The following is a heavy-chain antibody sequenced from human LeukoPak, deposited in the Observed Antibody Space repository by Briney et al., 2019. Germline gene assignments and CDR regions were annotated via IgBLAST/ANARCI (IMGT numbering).Heavy chain of an antibody. CDR1: GYTFTGYY. V-gene: IGHV1-2*02. D-gene: IGHD5-12*01. CDR2: INPNSGGT. Sequence: ASVKVSCKASGYTFTGYYMHWVRQAPGQGLERMGWINPNSGGTNYAQKFQGRVTMTRNTSISTAYMELSRLRSDDTAVYYCARRYSGYNSNDSWGQGTLVTVSS. J-gene: IGHJ5*01. CDR3: ARRYSGYNSNDS.